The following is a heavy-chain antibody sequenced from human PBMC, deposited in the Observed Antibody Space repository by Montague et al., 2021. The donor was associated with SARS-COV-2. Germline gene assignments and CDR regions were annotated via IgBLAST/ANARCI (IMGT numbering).Heavy chain of an antibody. CDR2: INHSGST. D-gene: IGHD2-2*01. J-gene: IGHJ6*02. CDR3: TREGYQVLWSDYYYYGMDV. CDR1: GGPFSGYY. Sequence: SKTLSLTCAVYGGPFSGYYWSWIRQPPGKGLEWIGEINHSGSTNCNPSLKSRVTISVDTSKNQFSLKLSSVTAADTAVYYCTREGYQVLWSDYYYYGMDVWGQGTTVTVSS. V-gene: IGHV4-34*01.